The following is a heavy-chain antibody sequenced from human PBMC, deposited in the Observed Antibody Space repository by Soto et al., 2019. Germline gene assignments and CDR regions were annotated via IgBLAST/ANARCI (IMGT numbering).Heavy chain of an antibody. CDR2: SSGSGSST. J-gene: IGHJ4*02. CDR3: AKDSRSYSSSWYYFDY. D-gene: IGHD6-13*01. V-gene: IGHV3-23*01. CDR1: GFTFSSYA. Sequence: GGSLRLSCAASGFTFSSYAMSWVRQAPGKGLEWVSASSGSGSSTYYADSVKGRCTISRDNSKNTLYLQMNSLRAEDTAVYYCAKDSRSYSSSWYYFDYWGQGTLVTVSS.